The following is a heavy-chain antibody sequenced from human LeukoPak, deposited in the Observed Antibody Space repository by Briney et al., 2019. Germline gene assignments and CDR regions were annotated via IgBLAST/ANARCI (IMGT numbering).Heavy chain of an antibody. CDR1: GYTFTSHG. Sequence: ASVKVSCKASGYTFTSHGISWVRQAPGQGLEWMGWINPNSGGTNYAQKFQGRVTMTRDTSISTAYMELSRLRSDDTAVYYCARTGVIGKRHFDYWGQGTLVTVSS. CDR2: INPNSGGT. J-gene: IGHJ4*02. D-gene: IGHD7-27*01. CDR3: ARTGVIGKRHFDY. V-gene: IGHV1-2*02.